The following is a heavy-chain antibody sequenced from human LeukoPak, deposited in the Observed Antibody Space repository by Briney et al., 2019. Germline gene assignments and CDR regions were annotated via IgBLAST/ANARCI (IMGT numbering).Heavy chain of an antibody. D-gene: IGHD2-2*01. CDR3: ARLGRDCSSTSCYRFFAFDI. Sequence: GESLNISCKGSGYSFTSYWIGWVRQMPGKGLEWMGIIYPGDSDTRYSPSFQGQVTISADKSIRTAYLLWSTLKASATAMYYCARLGRDCSSTSCYRFFAFDIWGQGTMVTVSS. CDR1: GYSFTSYW. J-gene: IGHJ3*02. V-gene: IGHV5-51*01. CDR2: IYPGDSDT.